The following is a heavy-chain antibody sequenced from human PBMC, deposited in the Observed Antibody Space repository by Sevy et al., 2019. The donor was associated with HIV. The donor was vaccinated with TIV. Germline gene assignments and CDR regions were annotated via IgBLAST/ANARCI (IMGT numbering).Heavy chain of an antibody. CDR3: ARCQADNNYHDGAVYYGLLFDH. Sequence: GGSLRLSCAASGFTFGDYCLTWVRQVPGKGLEWVANIKQGGSGTYYADSVKGRFSIYRDNDKNSLYLQMNSLRAEDTAVDYCARCQADNNYHDGAVYYGLLFDHWGQGALVTVSS. CDR1: GFTFGDYC. D-gene: IGHD3-16*01. J-gene: IGHJ4*02. CDR2: IKQGGSGT. V-gene: IGHV3-7*01.